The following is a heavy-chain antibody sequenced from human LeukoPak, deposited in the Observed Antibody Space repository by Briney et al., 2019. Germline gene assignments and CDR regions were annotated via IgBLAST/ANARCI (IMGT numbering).Heavy chain of an antibody. CDR3: ARHPRKGYFDY. Sequence: SETLSLTCTVSGYSISSGYYWGWIRQPPGKRLGWVGSIHSSGNTYYSPTLKSRVTISVDTSKNQFSLNLTSVTAADTAVYYCARHPRKGYFDYWGQGTLVTVSS. CDR2: IHSSGNT. V-gene: IGHV4-38-2*02. J-gene: IGHJ4*02. CDR1: GYSISSGYY.